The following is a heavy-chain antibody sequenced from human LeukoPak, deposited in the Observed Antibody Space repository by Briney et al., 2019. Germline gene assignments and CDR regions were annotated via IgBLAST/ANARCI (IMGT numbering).Heavy chain of an antibody. J-gene: IGHJ3*02. CDR3: AREMRELRSGDAFDI. D-gene: IGHD1-26*01. V-gene: IGHV3-21*01. CDR1: GFTFSSYS. Sequence: GGSLRLSCAASGFTFSSYSMNWVRQAPGKGLEWVSSISSSSYIYYADSVKGRFTISRDNAKNSLYLQMNSLRAEDTAVYYCAREMRELRSGDAFDIWGQGTMVTVSS. CDR2: ISSSSYI.